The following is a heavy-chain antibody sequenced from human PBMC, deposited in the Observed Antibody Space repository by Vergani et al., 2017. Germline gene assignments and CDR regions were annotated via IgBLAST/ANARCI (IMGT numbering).Heavy chain of an antibody. CDR1: GYTFTSYY. V-gene: IGHV1-46*01. D-gene: IGHD3-10*01. CDR2: INPSGGST. Sequence: QVQLVQSGAEVKKPGASVKVSCKASGYTFTSYYMHWVRQAPGQGLEWMGIINPSGGSTSYAQKFQGRVTMTRDTSTSTVYMELSSLRSEDTAVYYCASWNGSGSKYGGGYFDYWGQGTLVTVSS. J-gene: IGHJ4*02. CDR3: ASWNGSGSKYGGGYFDY.